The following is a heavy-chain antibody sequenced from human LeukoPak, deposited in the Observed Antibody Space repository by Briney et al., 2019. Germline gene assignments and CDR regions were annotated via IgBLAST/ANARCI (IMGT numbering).Heavy chain of an antibody. V-gene: IGHV3-48*02. CDR3: ARDGTYPAW. Sequence: PGGSLRLSCAASGFTFSTDSMDWVRQAPGKGLEGGSYISTSSRPIYYADSVKGRFTISRDNAKNSLYLQMNRLSDEDPAVYYCARDGTYPAWWGQGTLVSVSS. D-gene: IGHD1-26*01. CDR1: GFTFSTDS. CDR2: ISTSSRPI. J-gene: IGHJ4*02.